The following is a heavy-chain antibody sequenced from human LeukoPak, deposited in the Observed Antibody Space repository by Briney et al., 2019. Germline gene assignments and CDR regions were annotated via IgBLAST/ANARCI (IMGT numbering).Heavy chain of an antibody. Sequence: GGSLRLSCAASGFGVRNYWMSWVRQAPGKGLEWVANIRQDGREKYYVDSVKGRFTISRDNADNSLYLQMNSLKVEDTAVYYCARYGNGAWLAHYDFDMWGQGTMVTVSS. V-gene: IGHV3-7*01. CDR2: IRQDGREK. J-gene: IGHJ3*02. D-gene: IGHD6-19*01. CDR1: GFGVRNYW. CDR3: ARYGNGAWLAHYDFDM.